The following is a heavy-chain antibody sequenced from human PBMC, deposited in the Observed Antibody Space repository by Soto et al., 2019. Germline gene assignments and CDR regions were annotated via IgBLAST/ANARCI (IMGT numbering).Heavy chain of an antibody. CDR3: ARGKGMEENYYYYGMDI. D-gene: IGHD1-1*01. Sequence: QVHVVQSGAEVKKPGASVKVSCKASGYTFSTYAMHWVRQAPGQSLEWMGWINGGTGQTRYSQRFQDRVTITRDTSASTAYMELTSLTSEDTAVYYCARGKGMEENYYYYGMDIWGQGTTVTVSS. J-gene: IGHJ6*02. CDR2: INGGTGQT. CDR1: GYTFSTYA. V-gene: IGHV1-3*01.